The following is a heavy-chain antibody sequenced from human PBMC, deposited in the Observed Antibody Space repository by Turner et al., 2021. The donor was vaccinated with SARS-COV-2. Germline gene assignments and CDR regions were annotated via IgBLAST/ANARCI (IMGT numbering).Heavy chain of an antibody. D-gene: IGHD5-18*01. CDR3: ARTFTAMVRVDY. V-gene: IGHV1-8*01. Sequence: QVQLVQSGAEVKKPGASVKVSCKASGYTFTSYDINWVRQATGQGLEGMGWMNPNSGKTGYAQKFQGRVSMTRNTSISTAYMELSSLRSEDTAEYYCARTFTAMVRVDYWGQGTLVTVSS. CDR2: MNPNSGKT. J-gene: IGHJ4*02. CDR1: GYTFTSYD.